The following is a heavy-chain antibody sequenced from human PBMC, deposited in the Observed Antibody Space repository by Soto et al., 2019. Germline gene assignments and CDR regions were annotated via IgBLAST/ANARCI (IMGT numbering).Heavy chain of an antibody. D-gene: IGHD6-13*01. CDR1: GFTFSIYW. J-gene: IGHJ6*02. CDR3: AKIWSSSGPHCCLDV. Sequence: EVQLVESGGGLVQPGGSLRLSCAASGFTFSIYWTSWVRQAPGKGLEWVANIKQDESEKYYVDSVKGRFTISRDNAKNSLYMQMNSLRAEDTAVYYCAKIWSSSGPHCCLDVWGQGTTVTVSS. V-gene: IGHV3-7*01. CDR2: IKQDESEK.